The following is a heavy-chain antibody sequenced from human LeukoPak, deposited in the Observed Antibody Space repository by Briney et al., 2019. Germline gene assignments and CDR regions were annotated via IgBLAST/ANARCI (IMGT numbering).Heavy chain of an antibody. V-gene: IGHV1-2*02. J-gene: IGHJ4*02. CDR3: ARTSPGGSGQNE. Sequence: ASVKVSCKASGYTFTGYYMHWVRQAPGQGLEWMGWINPNSGGTNYAQKFQGRVTMTRDTSISTAYMELSRLRSDDTAVYCCARTSPGGSGQNEWGQGTLVTVSS. CDR2: INPNSGGT. D-gene: IGHD6-19*01. CDR1: GYTFTGYY.